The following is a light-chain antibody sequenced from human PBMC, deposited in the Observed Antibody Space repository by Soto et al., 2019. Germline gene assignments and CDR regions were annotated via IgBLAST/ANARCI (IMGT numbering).Light chain of an antibody. CDR1: SGHSSYI. Sequence: QSVLTQSSSASASLGSSVKLTCTLSSGHSSYIIAWHQQQPGKAPRYLMKLEGSGSYNKWSGVPDRFSGSSSGADRYLTISNLHFDDEADYYCETWDSNTWVFGGGTKLTVL. V-gene: IGLV4-60*02. CDR2: LEGSGSY. J-gene: IGLJ3*02. CDR3: ETWDSNTWV.